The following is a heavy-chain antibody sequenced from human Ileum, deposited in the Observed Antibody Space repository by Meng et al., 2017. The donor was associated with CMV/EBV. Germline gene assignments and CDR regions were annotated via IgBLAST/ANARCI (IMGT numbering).Heavy chain of an antibody. CDR1: GDSVSSNSAA. J-gene: IGHJ4*02. Sequence: SQTLSPTCAISGDSVSSNSAAWNWIRQSPSRGLEWLGRTYYRSKWYTDYSVSVKSRITINPDTSKDQFSLQLNSLTPEDTAVHYCAKKVYCGGYCYSFGYFDYWGQGTLVTVSS. CDR2: TYYRSKWYT. D-gene: IGHD2-21*01. CDR3: AKKVYCGGYCYSFGYFDY. V-gene: IGHV6-1*01.